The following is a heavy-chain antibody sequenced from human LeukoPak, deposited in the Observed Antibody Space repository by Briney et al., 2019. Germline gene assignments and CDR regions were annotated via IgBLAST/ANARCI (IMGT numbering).Heavy chain of an antibody. V-gene: IGHV1-2*02. CDR1: GYTFTAFH. CDR2: MNPDTGGT. Sequence: GASVKVSCKTSGYTFTAFHIHWERQPPGQGLEWMGWMNPDTGGTNSAQEFQGRVTMTRDTSIRTAYMELSRLTSDDTAVYYCARDAPGYSSEFDFWGQGTLVTVSS. D-gene: IGHD6-19*01. CDR3: ARDAPGYSSEFDF. J-gene: IGHJ4*02.